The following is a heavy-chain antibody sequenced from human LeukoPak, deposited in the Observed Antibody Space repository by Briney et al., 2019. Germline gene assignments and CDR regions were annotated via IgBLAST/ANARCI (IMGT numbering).Heavy chain of an antibody. J-gene: IGHJ4*02. CDR1: GFTVSSKY. CDR3: ARVGLTAAAGTYDY. Sequence: PGGSLRLSCAASGFTVSSKYMSWVRQAPGKGLEWVSVIYSGGSTYYADSVKGRFTISRDNSKNTLYLQMNSLRAEDTAVYYCARVGLTAAAGTYDYWGQGTLVTISS. D-gene: IGHD6-13*01. CDR2: IYSGGST. V-gene: IGHV3-66*01.